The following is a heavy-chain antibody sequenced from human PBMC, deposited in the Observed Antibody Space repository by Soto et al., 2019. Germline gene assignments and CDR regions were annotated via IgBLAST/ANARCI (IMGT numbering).Heavy chain of an antibody. D-gene: IGHD3-10*01. J-gene: IGHJ6*02. CDR3: ARGDPLLWFGEKVYYGMDV. CDR1: GGSISSGGYY. V-gene: IGHV4-31*03. Sequence: TSETLSLTCTVSGGSISSGGYYWSWIRQHPGKGLEWIGYIYYSGNTYYNPSLKSRVTISEDTSKNQFSLKLSSVTAADTAVYYCARGDPLLWFGEKVYYGMDVWGQGTTVTVS. CDR2: IYYSGNT.